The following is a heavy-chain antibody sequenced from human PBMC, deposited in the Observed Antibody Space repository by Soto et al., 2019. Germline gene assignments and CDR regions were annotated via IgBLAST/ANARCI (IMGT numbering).Heavy chain of an antibody. Sequence: AASVKVSCKASGGTFSSYAISWVRQAPGQGLEWMGGIIPIFGTANYAQKFQGRVTITADESTSTAYMELSSLRSEDTAVYYCARHSGYSSSWRYYYYGMDVWGQGTTVTVSS. D-gene: IGHD6-13*01. CDR3: ARHSGYSSSWRYYYYGMDV. CDR2: IIPIFGTA. J-gene: IGHJ6*02. CDR1: GGTFSSYA. V-gene: IGHV1-69*13.